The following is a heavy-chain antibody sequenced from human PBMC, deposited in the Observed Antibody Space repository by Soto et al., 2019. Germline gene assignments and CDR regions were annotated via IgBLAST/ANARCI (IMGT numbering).Heavy chain of an antibody. CDR1: GYTFTGYY. CDR3: ARGWVLRYFDWLSHFDY. Sequence: ASVKVSCKASGYTFTGYYMHWVRQAPGQGLEWMGWINPNSGGTNYAQKFQGWVTMTRDTSISTAYMELSRLRSDDTAVYYCARGWVLRYFDWLSHFDYWGQGTLVTVSS. V-gene: IGHV1-2*04. D-gene: IGHD3-9*01. J-gene: IGHJ4*02. CDR2: INPNSGGT.